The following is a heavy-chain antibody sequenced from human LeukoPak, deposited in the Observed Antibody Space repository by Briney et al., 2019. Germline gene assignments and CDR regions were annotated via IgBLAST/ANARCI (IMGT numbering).Heavy chain of an antibody. CDR1: GFTFSSNW. Sequence: GGSLRLSCAAPGFTFSSNWMHWVRQAPGKGLVWVSRINEDGSTTNYADSVKGRSAIFRDNAKNTLYLQMNSLRVEDTAVYYCVRDLGGRSGHWGQGTLVTVSS. CDR3: VRDLGGRSGH. D-gene: IGHD1-26*01. J-gene: IGHJ4*02. V-gene: IGHV3-74*01. CDR2: INEDGSTT.